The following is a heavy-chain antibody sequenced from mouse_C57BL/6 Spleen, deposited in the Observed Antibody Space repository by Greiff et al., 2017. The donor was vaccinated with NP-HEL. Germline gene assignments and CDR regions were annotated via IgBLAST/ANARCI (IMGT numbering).Heavy chain of an antibody. CDR3: VRHDYDAMDY. Sequence: VQLKESGGGLVQPKGSLKLSCAASGFSFNTYAMNWVRQAPGKGLEWVARIRSKSNNYATYYADSVKDRFNISRDDSESMLYLQMNNLKTEDTAMYYCVRHDYDAMDYWGQGTSVTVSS. J-gene: IGHJ4*01. V-gene: IGHV10-1*01. CDR2: IRSKSNNYAT. CDR1: GFSFNTYA.